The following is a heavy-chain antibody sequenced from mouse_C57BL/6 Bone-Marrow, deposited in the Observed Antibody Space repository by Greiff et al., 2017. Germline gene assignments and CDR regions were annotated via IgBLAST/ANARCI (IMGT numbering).Heavy chain of an antibody. CDR3: ARGGVYYGSRHWYFDV. J-gene: IGHJ1*03. Sequence: QVQLQQSGAELVKPGASVKISCTASGYAFSSYGMNWVNQRPGKGLEWIGQIYPGDGDTNYNGKFKGKATLTADKSSSTAYMQLSSLTSEDSAVYFCARGGVYYGSRHWYFDVWGTGTTVTVSS. CDR2: IYPGDGDT. V-gene: IGHV1-80*01. CDR1: GYAFSSYG. D-gene: IGHD1-1*01.